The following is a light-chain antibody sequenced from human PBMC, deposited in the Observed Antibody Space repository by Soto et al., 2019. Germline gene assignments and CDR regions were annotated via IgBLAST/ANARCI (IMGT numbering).Light chain of an antibody. CDR2: LNSDGSH. CDR1: SGHSSYA. Sequence: QTVVTQSPSASASLGALVKLTCSLSSGHSSYAIAWHQQQPEKGPRYLMKLNSDGSHSKGDGIPDRFSGSSSGAERYLTISSLQSEDEADYYCQTWGTGIHKVFGGGTKLTVL. V-gene: IGLV4-69*01. CDR3: QTWGTGIHKV. J-gene: IGLJ2*01.